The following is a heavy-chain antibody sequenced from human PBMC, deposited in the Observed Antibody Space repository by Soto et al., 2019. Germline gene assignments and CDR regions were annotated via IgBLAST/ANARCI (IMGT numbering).Heavy chain of an antibody. CDR2: ISSSGGST. J-gene: IGHJ6*02. Sequence: VGSLRLSCAASGFNFSSYGMSWVRQAPGKGLEWVSGISSSGGSTYYADSVRGRFTISRDNSKNTLHMQMNSLRADDTAVYYCANVRGVDGWGQGTTVTVSS. V-gene: IGHV3-23*01. CDR1: GFNFSSYG. CDR3: ANVRGVDG.